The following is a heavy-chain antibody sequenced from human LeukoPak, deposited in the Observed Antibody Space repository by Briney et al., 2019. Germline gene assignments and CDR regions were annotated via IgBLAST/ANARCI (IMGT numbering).Heavy chain of an antibody. J-gene: IGHJ4*02. CDR2: IIPIFGTA. Sequence: GASVKVSCKASGGTFSSYAISWVRQAPGQGLEWMGGIIPIFGTANYAQKFQGRVTITADESTSTAYMELSSLRSEDTAVYYCARVSNVLLVNPLDYWGQGTLVTVSS. CDR3: ARVSNVLLVNPLDY. D-gene: IGHD2-15*01. V-gene: IGHV1-69*13. CDR1: GGTFSSYA.